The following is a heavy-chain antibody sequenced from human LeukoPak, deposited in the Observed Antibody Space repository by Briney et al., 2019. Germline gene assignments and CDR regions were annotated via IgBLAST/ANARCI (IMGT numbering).Heavy chain of an antibody. J-gene: IGHJ5*02. CDR2: ISSSSSYT. CDR1: GFTLRHYY. V-gene: IGHV3-11*03. D-gene: IGHD6-13*01. Sequence: GGSLRLSCAASGFTLRHYYMSWIRQAPGKGLEWVSYISSSSSYTNYADSVKGRFTISRDNAKNSLYLQMNSLRAEDTAVYYCVGAAAGIWFDPWGQGTLVTVSS. CDR3: VGAAAGIWFDP.